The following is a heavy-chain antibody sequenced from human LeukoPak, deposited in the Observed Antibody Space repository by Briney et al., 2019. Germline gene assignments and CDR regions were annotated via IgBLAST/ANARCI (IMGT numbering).Heavy chain of an antibody. J-gene: IGHJ4*02. CDR1: GFTFRSYW. V-gene: IGHV3-7*03. D-gene: IGHD2-15*01. CDR2: INQDGSEK. CDR3: ARDGGPLDS. Sequence: PGGSLRLSCAASGFTFRSYWMSWVRQAPGKGLEWVANINQDGSEKYYVDSVEGRFTISRDNAKNSLYLQMNSLRADDTAMYYCARDGGPLDSWGQGTLVTVPS.